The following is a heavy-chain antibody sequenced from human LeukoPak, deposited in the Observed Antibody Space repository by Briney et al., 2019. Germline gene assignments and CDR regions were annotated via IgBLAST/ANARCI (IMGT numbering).Heavy chain of an antibody. V-gene: IGHV3-74*01. D-gene: IGHD3-16*02. CDR3: AREIDDYVWGSYRQLDY. CDR2: INIDGTHI. J-gene: IGHJ4*02. Sequence: GGSLRLSCAASGFTFERYWMHWVRQAPGKGLVWVARINIDGTHITYTDSVKGRFTISRDSAKRTLFLQMNSLRAEDTAVYYCAREIDDYVWGSYRQLDYWGQGTLVTVSS. CDR1: GFTFERYW.